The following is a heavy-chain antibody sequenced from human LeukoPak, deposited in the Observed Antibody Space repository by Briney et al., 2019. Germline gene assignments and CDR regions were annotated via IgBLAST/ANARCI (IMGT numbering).Heavy chain of an antibody. J-gene: IGHJ4*02. Sequence: SETLSLTCAVYGDSFTGYYWSWIRQPPGKGLEWIGETNHSGSTNYNPSLKSRVTISVDPSKNQFSLKLTSVTAADTAVYYCAREGSYSGSGSPPLDYWGQGTLVTVSS. CDR2: TNHSGST. D-gene: IGHD3-10*01. CDR1: GDSFTGYY. CDR3: AREGSYSGSGSPPLDY. V-gene: IGHV4-34*01.